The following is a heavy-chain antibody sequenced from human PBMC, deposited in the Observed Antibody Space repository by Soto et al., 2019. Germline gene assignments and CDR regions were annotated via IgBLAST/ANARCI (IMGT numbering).Heavy chain of an antibody. CDR2: TYYRSNWYN. J-gene: IGHJ4*02. CDR1: GDSVTSTSAA. Sequence: QVQLQQSGPGLVKPSQTLSLTCAISGDSVTSTSAAWHWVRQSPSRGLEWLGRTYYRSNWYNDYAASVEGRISINPDTSKNQFSLQLNSVTPEDTTVYYCTRQPSWILSFWGQGTLVTVSS. D-gene: IGHD2-2*03. CDR3: TRQPSWILSF. V-gene: IGHV6-1*01.